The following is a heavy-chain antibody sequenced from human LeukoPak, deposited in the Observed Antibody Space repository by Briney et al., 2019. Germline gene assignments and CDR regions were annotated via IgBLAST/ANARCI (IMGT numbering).Heavy chain of an antibody. V-gene: IGHV1-8*01. Sequence: ASVKVSCKASGYTFTSYDINWVRQATGQGLEWTGWMNPNSGNTGYAQKFQGRVTMTRNTSISTAYMELSSLRSEDTAVYYCARDYRGIAAAGKGSYYYYYYMDVWGKGTTVTVSS. CDR3: ARDYRGIAAAGKGSYYYYYYMDV. CDR2: MNPNSGNT. J-gene: IGHJ6*03. CDR1: GYTFTSYD. D-gene: IGHD6-13*01.